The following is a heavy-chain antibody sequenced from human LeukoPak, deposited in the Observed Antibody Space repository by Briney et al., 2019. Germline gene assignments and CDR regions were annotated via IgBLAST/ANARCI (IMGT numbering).Heavy chain of an antibody. CDR2: IFASGST. D-gene: IGHD1-26*01. Sequence: PSETLSLTCTVSGGSISSYYWSWIRQPAGKGLEWVGRIFASGSTNYNPSLRSRVTMSVDTSKNQFSLKLRSVTDADTAVHYCVRGIVGTTRHFDFWGQGTLVTVSS. CDR1: GGSISSYY. V-gene: IGHV4-4*07. J-gene: IGHJ4*02. CDR3: VRGIVGTTRHFDF.